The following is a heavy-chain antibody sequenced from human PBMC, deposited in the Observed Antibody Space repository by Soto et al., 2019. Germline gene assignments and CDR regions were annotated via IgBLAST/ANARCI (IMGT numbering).Heavy chain of an antibody. J-gene: IGHJ4*02. CDR2: IYHSGST. Sequence: PSETLSLTCAVSSGSISSSNWWSWVRQPPGKGLEWIGEIYHSGSTNYNPSLKSRVTISVDKSKNQFSLKLSSVTAADTAVYYCERDPLAVAGSYFDYWGQGTLVTVSS. D-gene: IGHD6-19*01. CDR3: ERDPLAVAGSYFDY. V-gene: IGHV4-4*02. CDR1: SGSISSSNW.